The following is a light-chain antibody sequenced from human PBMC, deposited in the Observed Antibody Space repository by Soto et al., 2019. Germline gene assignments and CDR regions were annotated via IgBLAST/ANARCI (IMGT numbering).Light chain of an antibody. CDR3: QQFESYSWT. J-gene: IGKJ1*01. CDR1: QSINNW. V-gene: IGKV1-5*03. Sequence: DIQMTQSPSTLSASVGDRVTITCRASQSINNWLAWYQQKPGKAPNLLIYKVSNLESGVPSRFSGSGSGTEFTLTISSLQPDDFATYYCQQFESYSWTFGQGTKVDIK. CDR2: KVS.